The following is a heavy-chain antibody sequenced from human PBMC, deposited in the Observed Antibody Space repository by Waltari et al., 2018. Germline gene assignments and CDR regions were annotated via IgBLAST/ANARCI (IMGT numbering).Heavy chain of an antibody. J-gene: IGHJ4*02. CDR1: GFTFSGSA. V-gene: IGHV3-73*01. D-gene: IGHD3-22*01. CDR3: TSYYDSSGYYLFDY. CDR2: IRSKANSYAT. Sequence: EVQLVESGGGFVQPGGSLKLSCAASGFTFSGSAMHWVRQASGKGLELVGRIRSKANSYATAYAASVKGRFTISRDDSKNTAYLQMNSLKTEDTAVYYCTSYYDSSGYYLFDYWGQGTLVTVSS.